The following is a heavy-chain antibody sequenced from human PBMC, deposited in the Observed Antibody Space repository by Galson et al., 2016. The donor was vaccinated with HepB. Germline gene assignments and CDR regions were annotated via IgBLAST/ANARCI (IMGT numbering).Heavy chain of an antibody. CDR1: GFSFSNYW. Sequence: SLRLSCAASGFSFSNYWMHWVRQAPGKGLVWVSRIYRDGSGTNYADSVKGRFTMSRDNAKNTMYLQMNSLRAEDTAVYYCVRDGDAYNFDFWGQGTLLTVSS. J-gene: IGHJ4*02. V-gene: IGHV3-74*01. CDR2: IYRDGSGT. D-gene: IGHD5-24*01. CDR3: VRDGDAYNFDF.